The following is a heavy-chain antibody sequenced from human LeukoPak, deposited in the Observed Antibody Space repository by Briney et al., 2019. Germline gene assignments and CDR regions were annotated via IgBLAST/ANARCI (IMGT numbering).Heavy chain of an antibody. D-gene: IGHD5-12*01. J-gene: IGHJ3*02. CDR1: GFTFSSYA. V-gene: IGHV3-23*01. CDR3: AKTGEGGFVVATIRQVFYGAFDI. Sequence: GGSLRLSCAASGFTFSSYAMSWVRQAPGKGLEWVSAISGSGGSTYYADSVKGRFTISRDNSKNTLYLQMNSLRAEDTAVCYCAKTGEGGFVVATIRQVFYGAFDIWGQGTMVTVSS. CDR2: ISGSGGST.